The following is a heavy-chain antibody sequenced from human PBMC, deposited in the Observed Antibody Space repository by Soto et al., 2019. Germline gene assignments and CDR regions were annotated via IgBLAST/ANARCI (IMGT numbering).Heavy chain of an antibody. CDR1: GFIFSSYA. D-gene: IGHD1-26*01. V-gene: IGHV3-23*01. CDR3: AKARGSYYYYGMDV. CDR2: INRSGGST. Sequence: EVQLLESGGGLVQPGGSLRLSCAASGFIFSSYAMSWVRQAPGKGLEWVSAINRSGGSTYYADSVKGRFSISRDNSKNSLGLEMNNLRAEDTAVYYCAKARGSYYYYGMDVWGQGSTVTVSS. J-gene: IGHJ6*02.